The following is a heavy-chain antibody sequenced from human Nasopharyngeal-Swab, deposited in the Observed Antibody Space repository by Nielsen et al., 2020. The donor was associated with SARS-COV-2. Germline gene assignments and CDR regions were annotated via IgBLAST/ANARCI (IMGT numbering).Heavy chain of an antibody. CDR3: TRMDV. CDR2: IRMRAFGGTA. CDR1: GFTFGYFA. Sequence: GESLKISCKGSGFTFGYFAMSWFRQAPGKGLEWVAFIRMRAFGGTADYAAYVKGRFTISRDDSNSIIYLQMNRLRTEDTGVYYCTRMDVWGKGTTVTVSS. V-gene: IGHV3-49*03. J-gene: IGHJ6*03.